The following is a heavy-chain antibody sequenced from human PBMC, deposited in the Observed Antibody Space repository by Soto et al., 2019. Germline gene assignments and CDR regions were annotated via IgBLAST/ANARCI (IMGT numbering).Heavy chain of an antibody. D-gene: IGHD1-26*01. CDR1: CGSFRGYY. V-gene: IGHV4-34*01. J-gene: IGHJ4*02. Sequence: QVQLQQLGAGLLKPSETLSLPCAVYCGSFRGYYWSCIRQPPGKGLEWIGEINHSGSTNYNPSLKSRVTISVDTSKNQFSLKLSSVTAADTAVYYCARRSWGFDYWGQGTLVTVSS. CDR2: INHSGST. CDR3: ARRSWGFDY.